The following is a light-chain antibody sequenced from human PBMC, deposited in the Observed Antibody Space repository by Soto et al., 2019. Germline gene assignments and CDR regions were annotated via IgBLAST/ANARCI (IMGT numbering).Light chain of an antibody. J-gene: IGLJ2*01. CDR1: SCDVGGYNY. CDR2: DVS. V-gene: IGLV2-14*01. Sequence: QSALTQPASVSGTPGQSITISCTGTSCDVGGYNYVYWYQQHPGKAPKFLIYDVSNRPSGVSNRCSGFKSGNTASLPIIGRLREDEADDYCCSYTNDSPRHMVFGAGTKVTVL. CDR3: CSYTNDSPRHMV.